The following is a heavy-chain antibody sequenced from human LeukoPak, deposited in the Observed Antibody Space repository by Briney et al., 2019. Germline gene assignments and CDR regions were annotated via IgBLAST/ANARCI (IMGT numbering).Heavy chain of an antibody. CDR3: ARDRDYYGSGSYFGGPQSGYFDY. J-gene: IGHJ4*02. CDR1: GYTFTSYG. V-gene: IGHV1-18*01. CDR2: ISAYNGNT. Sequence: ASVKVSCKASGYTFTSYGISWVRQAPGQGLEWMGWISAYNGNTNYAQKLQGRVTMTTDTSTSTAYMELRSLRSDDTAVYYCARDRDYYGSGSYFGGPQSGYFDYWGQETLVTVSS. D-gene: IGHD3-10*01.